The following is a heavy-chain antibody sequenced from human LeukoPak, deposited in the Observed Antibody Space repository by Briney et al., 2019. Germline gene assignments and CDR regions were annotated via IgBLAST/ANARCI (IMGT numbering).Heavy chain of an antibody. J-gene: IGHJ4*02. CDR3: AKGATPHDY. Sequence: GGSLRLSCAASGFIFSSYGMHWVRQAPGKGLEWMAVIWNDGSKKYYADSVKGRFTISRDNSKNTMYLQMNSLRAEDTAVYYCAKGATPHDYWGQGTLVTVSS. CDR2: IWNDGSKK. D-gene: IGHD5-12*01. V-gene: IGHV3-33*06. CDR1: GFIFSSYG.